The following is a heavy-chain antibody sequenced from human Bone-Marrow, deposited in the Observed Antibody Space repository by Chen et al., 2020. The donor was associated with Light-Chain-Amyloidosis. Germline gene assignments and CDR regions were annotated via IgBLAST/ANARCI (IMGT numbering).Heavy chain of an antibody. CDR3: ATEGRDPGYSYGYLNY. Sequence: EVHLVETGGALIQPGGSLRLSCAASGFSVSRSYMSWVRQAPGKGLGWVSLIYSGGSTYYADFVKGRFTISRDSSKNTVYLQMTSLRAEDTALYYCATEGRDPGYSYGYLNYWGQGTLVTVSS. CDR1: GFSVSRSY. D-gene: IGHD5-18*01. CDR2: IYSGGST. V-gene: IGHV3-53*02. J-gene: IGHJ4*02.